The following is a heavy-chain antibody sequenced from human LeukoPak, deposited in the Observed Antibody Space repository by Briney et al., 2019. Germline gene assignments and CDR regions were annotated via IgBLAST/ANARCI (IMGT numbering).Heavy chain of an antibody. J-gene: IGHJ6*03. D-gene: IGHD3-22*01. CDR2: INWNGGST. V-gene: IGHV3-20*04. Sequence: PGGCLRLSCAVSRFTFDDYGMSWVRQAPRKGLEWVSGINWNGGSTGYADSVKGRFTISRDNAKNSLYLQMNSLRAEDTALYYCARETPSAGYYYDSSGYYSYSYYYMDVWGKGTTVTVSS. CDR3: ARETPSAGYYYDSSGYYSYSYYYMDV. CDR1: RFTFDDYG.